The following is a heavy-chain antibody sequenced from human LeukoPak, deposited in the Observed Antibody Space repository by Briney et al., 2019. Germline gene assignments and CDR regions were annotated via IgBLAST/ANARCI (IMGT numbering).Heavy chain of an antibody. CDR1: GFTFSSYG. CDR3: AKALAMIVVVITPFDY. J-gene: IGHJ4*02. CDR2: ISYDGSNK. D-gene: IGHD3-22*01. V-gene: IGHV3-30*18. Sequence: GRSPRLSCAASGFTFSSYGMHWVRQAPGKGLEWVAVISYDGSNKYYADSVKGRFTISRDNSKNTLYLQMNSLRAEDTAVYYCAKALAMIVVVITPFDYWGQGTLVTVSS.